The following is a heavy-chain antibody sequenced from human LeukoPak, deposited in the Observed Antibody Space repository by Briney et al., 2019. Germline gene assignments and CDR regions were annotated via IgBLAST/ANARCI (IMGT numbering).Heavy chain of an antibody. CDR1: GGSISSGGYY. D-gene: IGHD6-13*01. J-gene: IGHJ3*02. Sequence: PSETLSLTCTVSGGSISSGGYYWSWIRQPPGKGLEWIGYIYYSGSTYYNPSLKSRVTISVDTSKNQFSLKLSSVTAADTAVYYCARVYTRESWYGDAFDIWGQGTMVTVSS. CDR2: IYYSGST. V-gene: IGHV4-30-2*01. CDR3: ARVYTRESWYGDAFDI.